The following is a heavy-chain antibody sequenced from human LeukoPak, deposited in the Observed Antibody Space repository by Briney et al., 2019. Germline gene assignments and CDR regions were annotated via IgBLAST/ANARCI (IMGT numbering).Heavy chain of an antibody. V-gene: IGHV4-34*01. CDR1: SGPFTGDY. Sequence: ETLSLTCGVSSGPFTGDYWNWIRQPPGKGLEWIGEINHRGSTNYNPALKGRVVLSVDMSKKEVSLNLMSVTATDTAVYYCARRPAVVSFRFDPWGQGTPVTVSS. CDR3: ARRPAVVSFRFDP. J-gene: IGHJ5*02. CDR2: INHRGST. D-gene: IGHD5/OR15-5a*01.